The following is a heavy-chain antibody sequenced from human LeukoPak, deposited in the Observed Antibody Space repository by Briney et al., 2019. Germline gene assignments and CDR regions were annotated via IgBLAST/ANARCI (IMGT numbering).Heavy chain of an antibody. CDR2: MNPNSGNT. Sequence: GASVKVSCKASGYTFTSYDINWVRQATGQGLEWMGWMNPNSGNTGYAQKFQGRVTITKNTSISTAYMELSSLRSEDTAVYYCARQSNYDFWSGYSPNYYYMDVWGKGTTVTVSS. D-gene: IGHD3-3*01. CDR3: ARQSNYDFWSGYSPNYYYMDV. CDR1: GYTFTSYD. V-gene: IGHV1-8*03. J-gene: IGHJ6*03.